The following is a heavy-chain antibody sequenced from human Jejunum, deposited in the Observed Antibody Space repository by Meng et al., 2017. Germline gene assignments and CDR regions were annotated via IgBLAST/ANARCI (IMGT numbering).Heavy chain of an antibody. CDR3: ARDTFSGNVENCFDP. CDR1: GYAFTDYY. D-gene: IGHD1-26*01. CDR2: IKPKSGET. Sequence: ASVKVSCKASGYAFTDYYINWMRQAPGQGLEWLGRIKPKSGETRYAQKFQDRVIMTRDTSINTAYMDLSRLTSDDTAVYYCARDTFSGNVENCFDPWGQGTLITVSS. V-gene: IGHV1-2*06. J-gene: IGHJ5*02.